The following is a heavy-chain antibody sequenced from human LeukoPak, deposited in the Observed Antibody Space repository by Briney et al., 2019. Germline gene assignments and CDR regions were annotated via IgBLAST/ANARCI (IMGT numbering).Heavy chain of an antibody. CDR2: IKQDGSEK. J-gene: IGHJ4*02. Sequence: GGSLRLSCATSGFTFSNYWMAWVRQAPGKGLEWMGNIKQDGSEKCYVDSVKGRFTFTRDNAKKSAYLQMNSLRADDTAVYYCMSQLDGTLEYWGQGTVVTVSS. CDR1: GFTFSNYW. V-gene: IGHV3-7*02. D-gene: IGHD2-2*01. CDR3: MSQLDGTLEY.